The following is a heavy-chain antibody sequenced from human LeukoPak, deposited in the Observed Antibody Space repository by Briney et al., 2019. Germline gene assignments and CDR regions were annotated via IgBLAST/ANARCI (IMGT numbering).Heavy chain of an antibody. Sequence: GGSLRLSCAASGFTFSNYAMSWVRQAPGKGLEWVSAISGSGGSTYYADSVKGRFTISRDRSKTTLYLQMNSLRAEDTAVYYCAKDGAVAGTMDAFDIWGQGAMVTVSS. CDR3: AKDGAVAGTMDAFDI. J-gene: IGHJ3*02. V-gene: IGHV3-23*01. CDR2: ISGSGGST. CDR1: GFTFSNYA. D-gene: IGHD6-19*01.